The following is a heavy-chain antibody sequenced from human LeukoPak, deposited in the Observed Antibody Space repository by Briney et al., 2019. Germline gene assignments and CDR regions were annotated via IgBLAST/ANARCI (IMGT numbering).Heavy chain of an antibody. J-gene: IGHJ4*02. CDR3: TGGYYFGSGRFDY. Sequence: ASVKVSCKASEYSFTSYAMHWVRQAPGQRLEWMGWINTGNGNTKYPQKFQGRVAITRDISASTAYMELSSLTSEDTAVYYCTGGYYFGSGRFDYWGQGTLVTVSS. D-gene: IGHD3-10*01. V-gene: IGHV1-3*04. CDR1: EYSFTSYA. CDR2: INTGNGNT.